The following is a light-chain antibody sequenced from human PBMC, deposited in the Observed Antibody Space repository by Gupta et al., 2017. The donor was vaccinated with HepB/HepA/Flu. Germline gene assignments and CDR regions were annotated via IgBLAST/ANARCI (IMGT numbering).Light chain of an antibody. V-gene: IGLV3-1*01. Sequence: SYELTQPPSVSVSPGQTASITCSGDKLGDEYASWYQQKPGQSPVLVIYQDIKRPPGIPERFSGSNSGNTATLTISGTQAMDEADYYCQAWDSSTVLFGGGTKLTVL. CDR1: KLGDEY. CDR2: QDI. J-gene: IGLJ2*01. CDR3: QAWDSSTVL.